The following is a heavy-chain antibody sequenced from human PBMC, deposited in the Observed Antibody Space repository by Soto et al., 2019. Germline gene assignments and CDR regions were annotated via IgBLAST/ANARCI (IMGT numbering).Heavy chain of an antibody. Sequence: SETLSLTCTVSSAPVCSTTYTWGWIRQPPGKGLEWVASVYYGGRSYYNPSLNSRVTISVDTSKNQFSLKLSSVTAADTAVYYCARHYCSGGSCRSYFDYWGQGTLVTVSS. J-gene: IGHJ4*02. D-gene: IGHD2-15*01. CDR3: ARHYCSGGSCRSYFDY. CDR1: SAPVCSTTYT. CDR2: VYYGGRS. V-gene: IGHV4-39*01.